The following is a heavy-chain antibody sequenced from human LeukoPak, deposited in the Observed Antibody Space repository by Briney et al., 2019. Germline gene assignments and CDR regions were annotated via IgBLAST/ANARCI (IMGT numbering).Heavy chain of an antibody. J-gene: IGHJ4*02. Sequence: PSETLSLTCAVYGGSFSGYYWSWIRQPPGKGLEWIGEINHSGSTNYNPSLKSRVTMSVDTSKNQFSLKLSSVTAADTAVYYCAGGVVVPAAIIGRNYFDYWGQGTLVTVSS. CDR2: INHSGST. D-gene: IGHD2-2*01. CDR3: AGGVVVPAAIIGRNYFDY. V-gene: IGHV4-34*01. CDR1: GGSFSGYY.